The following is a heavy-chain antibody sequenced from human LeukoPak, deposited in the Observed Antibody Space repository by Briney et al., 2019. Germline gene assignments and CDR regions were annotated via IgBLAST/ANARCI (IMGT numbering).Heavy chain of an antibody. Sequence: PGGSLRLSCAASGFTFSSYSMNWVRQAPGKGLEWVSYISSTSSTIYYADSVKGRFTISRDNAKNSLYLQMDSLRAEDTAVYYCARLKGSLDYWGQGTLVTVSS. CDR2: ISSTSSTI. D-gene: IGHD3-10*01. V-gene: IGHV3-48*01. CDR3: ARLKGSLDY. CDR1: GFTFSSYS. J-gene: IGHJ4*02.